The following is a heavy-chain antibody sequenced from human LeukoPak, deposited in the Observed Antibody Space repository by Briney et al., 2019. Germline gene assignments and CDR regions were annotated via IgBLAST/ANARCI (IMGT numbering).Heavy chain of an antibody. CDR3: ARDYSGSLA. CDR1: GGSISSGSYY. CDR2: IYTSGST. D-gene: IGHD1-26*01. V-gene: IGHV4-61*02. J-gene: IGHJ5*02. Sequence: PSQTLSLTCTVSGGSISSGSYYWSWIRQPAGKGLEWIGRIYTSGSTNYNPSLKSRVTISVDTSRNQFSLKLSSVTAADTAVYYCARDYSGSLAWGQGTLVTVSS.